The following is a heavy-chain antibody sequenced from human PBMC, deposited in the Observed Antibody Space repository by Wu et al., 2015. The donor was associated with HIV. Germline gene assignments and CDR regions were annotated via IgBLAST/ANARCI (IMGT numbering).Heavy chain of an antibody. CDR1: GGTFTTYN. J-gene: IGHJ4*02. V-gene: IGHV1-69*05. D-gene: IGHD3-22*01. CDR3: ARLSDYSPYYFDY. Sequence: QVQLVQSGAEVKKPGSSVKVSCKASGGTFTTYNINWVRQAPGQGLEWMGGIIPILYTPNCTQKFQGRLTITTDESTNTAYMELSSLRSEDTAVYYCARLSDYSPYYFDYWGQGTLVTVSA. CDR2: IIPILYTP.